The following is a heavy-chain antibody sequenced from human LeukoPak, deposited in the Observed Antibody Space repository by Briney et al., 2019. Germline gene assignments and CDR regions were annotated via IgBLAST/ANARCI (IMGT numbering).Heavy chain of an antibody. CDR1: GFIFSSYW. CDR3: ASSLGGYSYGFDY. CDR2: IKQDGSEK. Sequence: AGGSLRLSCEASGFIFSSYWMSWVRQAPGKGLEWVANIKQDGSEKYYVDSVKGRFTISRDNAKKSLYVQMSSLRAEGTAVYYCASSLGGYSYGFDYWGQGTLVTVSS. J-gene: IGHJ4*02. D-gene: IGHD5-12*01. V-gene: IGHV3-7*03.